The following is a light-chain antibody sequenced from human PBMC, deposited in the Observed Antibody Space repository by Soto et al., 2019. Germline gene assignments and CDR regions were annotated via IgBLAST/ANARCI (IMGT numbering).Light chain of an antibody. Sequence: QSVLTQPPSASGTPGRRVTISCSGSSSNIGSNTVNWYQHLPGTAPKLLIYNHDQRPSGVPDRFSGSKSGTSASLAISGLQSEDEADYYCAAWDDSLNGYVFGTGTKVTVL. CDR2: NHD. CDR3: AAWDDSLNGYV. J-gene: IGLJ1*01. V-gene: IGLV1-44*01. CDR1: SSNIGSNT.